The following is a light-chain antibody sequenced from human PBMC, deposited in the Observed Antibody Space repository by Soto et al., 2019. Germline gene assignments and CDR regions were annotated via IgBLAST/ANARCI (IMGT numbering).Light chain of an antibody. CDR3: QHYSTVWA. J-gene: IGKJ1*01. CDR1: QSISDM. CDR2: DAS. Sequence: DIQMTQSPSTLSASVGDRVTITCRASQSISDMLAWYQRKLGKAPKLLIFDASTLESGVPSRFSGSGSGTEFTLTISSLQPDDFATYYCQHYSTVWAFGQGTKVEI. V-gene: IGKV1-5*01.